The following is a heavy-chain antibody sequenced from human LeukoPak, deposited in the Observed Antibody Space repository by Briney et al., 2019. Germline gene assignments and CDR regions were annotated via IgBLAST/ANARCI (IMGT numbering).Heavy chain of an antibody. J-gene: IGHJ6*02. V-gene: IGHV3-33*01. CDR1: GFTFSSYG. D-gene: IGHD6-6*01. CDR2: IWYDGSNK. Sequence: PGGSLRLSCAASGFTFSSYGMHWVRQAPGKGLEWVAAIWYDGSNKYYADSVKGRFTISRDNSKNALYLQMNSLRAEDTAVYYCAREIRIAARQYYYYYGMDVWGQGTTVTVSS. CDR3: AREIRIAARQYYYYYGMDV.